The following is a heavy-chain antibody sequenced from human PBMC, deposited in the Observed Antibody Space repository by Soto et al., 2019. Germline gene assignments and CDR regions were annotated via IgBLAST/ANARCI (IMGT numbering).Heavy chain of an antibody. V-gene: IGHV4-30-2*01. CDR3: ARSIAAAGTGWFDP. D-gene: IGHD6-13*01. Sequence: SETLSLTCAVSGGSISSGGYSWSWIRQPPGKGLEWIGYIYHSGSTYYNPSLKSRVTISVDRPKNQFSLKLSSVTAADTAVYYCARSIAAAGTGWFDPWGQGTLVTVSS. CDR1: GGSISSGGYS. J-gene: IGHJ5*02. CDR2: IYHSGST.